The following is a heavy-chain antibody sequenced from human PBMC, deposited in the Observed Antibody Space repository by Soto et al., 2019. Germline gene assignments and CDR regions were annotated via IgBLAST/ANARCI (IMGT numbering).Heavy chain of an antibody. CDR1: GFTFSSYA. CDR2: ISYDGSNK. CDR3: AKDYYDSSVFGLVDY. V-gene: IGHV3-30*18. J-gene: IGHJ4*02. D-gene: IGHD3-22*01. Sequence: QVQLVESGGGVVQPGRSLRLSCAASGFTFSSYAMHWVRQAPGKGLEWVAVISYDGSNKYYADSVKGRFTISRDNSKNTLYLQMNSLRAEDTAVYYCAKDYYDSSVFGLVDYWGQGTLVTVSS.